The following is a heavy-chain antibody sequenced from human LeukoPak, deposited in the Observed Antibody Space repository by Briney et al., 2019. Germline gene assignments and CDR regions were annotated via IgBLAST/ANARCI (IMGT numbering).Heavy chain of an antibody. CDR3: ARGIYMTTLVVDYYYYGMDV. CDR1: GFTFSSYS. V-gene: IGHV3-53*01. J-gene: IGHJ6*02. Sequence: PGGSLRLSCAASGFTFSSYSMNWVRQAPGKGLEWVSVIYSGGSTYYADSVKGRFTISRDNSKNTLYLQMNSLRAEDTAVYYCARGIYMTTLVVDYYYYGMDVWGQGTTVTVSS. CDR2: IYSGGST. D-gene: IGHD3-16*01.